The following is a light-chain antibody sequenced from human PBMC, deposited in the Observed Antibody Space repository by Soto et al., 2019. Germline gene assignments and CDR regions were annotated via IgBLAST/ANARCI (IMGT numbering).Light chain of an antibody. Sequence: EIVLTQSPGPLSLSPGERASLSCRSSQSVSSNYLAWYQQKSGQAPSLIIYDVSRRATGIPDRFSGGGSGTDFTLTISRLEPEDFAVYYCQQFSSYPLTLGGGTKVDIK. V-gene: IGKV3-20*01. CDR2: DVS. CDR3: QQFSSYPLT. CDR1: QSVSSNY. J-gene: IGKJ4*01.